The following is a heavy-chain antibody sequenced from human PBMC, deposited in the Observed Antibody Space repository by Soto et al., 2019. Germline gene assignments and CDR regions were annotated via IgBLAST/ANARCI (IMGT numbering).Heavy chain of an antibody. D-gene: IGHD2-2*01. CDR3: ALWQYQLHYYYYGMGV. CDR2: IIPIFGTA. V-gene: IGHV1-69*13. J-gene: IGHJ6*02. Sequence: ASVQVSCKASGGTFSSYAISWVRQAPGQGLEWMGGIIPIFGTANYAQKFQGRVTITADESTSTAYMELSSLRSEDTAVYYCALWQYQLHYYYYGMGVWGQGTTVTVSS. CDR1: GGTFSSYA.